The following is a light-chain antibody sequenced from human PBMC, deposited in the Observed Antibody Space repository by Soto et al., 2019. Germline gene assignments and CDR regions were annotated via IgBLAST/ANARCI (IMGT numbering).Light chain of an antibody. CDR1: SSNIGSNY. J-gene: IGLJ1*01. V-gene: IGLV1-47*01. CDR3: AAWDDSLTGYV. Sequence: QSVLTHPPSACWTPGQKVTISCSGSSSNIGSNYVYWYQQLPGTAPKLLIYRNNQRPSGVPDRFSGSKSGTSASLAVSGLRSEDEADYYCAAWDDSLTGYVFATGTKVTVL. CDR2: RNN.